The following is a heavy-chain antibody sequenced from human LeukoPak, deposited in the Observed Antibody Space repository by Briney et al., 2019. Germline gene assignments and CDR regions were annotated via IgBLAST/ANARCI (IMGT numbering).Heavy chain of an antibody. CDR3: ARGAGSIWSGYSVGAFDI. D-gene: IGHD3-3*01. CDR1: GFTFSSYA. J-gene: IGHJ3*02. Sequence: QSGRSLRLSCAASGFTFSSYAMHWVRQAPGKGLEWVAVISYDGSNKYYADSVKGRFTISRDNSKNTLYLQMNSLRAEDTAVYYCARGAGSIWSGYSVGAFDIWGQGTMVTVSS. CDR2: ISYDGSNK. V-gene: IGHV3-30-3*01.